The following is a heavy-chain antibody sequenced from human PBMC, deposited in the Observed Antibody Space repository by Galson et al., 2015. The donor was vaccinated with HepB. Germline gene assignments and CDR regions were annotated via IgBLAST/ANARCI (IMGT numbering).Heavy chain of an antibody. J-gene: IGHJ3*02. CDR2: INDRSTYI. CDR3: ATDSVAAGDETKDAMDI. CDR1: GFSFSTYS. Sequence: SLRLSCAASGFSFSTYSMNWVRQAPEKGLEWVSSINDRSTYIYHADSVTGRFTISRDNAKNSLYLQMNSLRVDDTAVYYCATDSVAAGDETKDAMDIWGQGTRVTVSS. V-gene: IGHV3-21*01. D-gene: IGHD6-13*01.